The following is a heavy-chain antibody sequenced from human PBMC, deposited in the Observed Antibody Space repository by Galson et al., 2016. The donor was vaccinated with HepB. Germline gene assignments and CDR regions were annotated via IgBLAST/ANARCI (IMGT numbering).Heavy chain of an antibody. CDR3: AREGVITAMYYFDS. D-gene: IGHD5-18*01. J-gene: IGHJ4*02. CDR2: FDPKAEET. Sequence: SVKVSCKVSGYSVTDFSMHWVRQAPGKGLEWMGGFDPKAEETIFAQKFQGRVTITADESTSTVYMELNSLTYDDSAVYYCAREGVITAMYYFDSWGQGTPVTVSS. V-gene: IGHV1-24*01. CDR1: GYSVTDFS.